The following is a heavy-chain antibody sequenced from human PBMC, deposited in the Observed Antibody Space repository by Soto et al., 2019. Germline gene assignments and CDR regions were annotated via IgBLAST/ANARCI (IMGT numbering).Heavy chain of an antibody. J-gene: IGHJ4*02. CDR3: AQDTYYHDTSGYYTFDY. CDR2: ISYDGRNK. D-gene: IGHD3-22*01. CDR1: GLTFSSYG. Sequence: GGSLRLSCAASGLTFSSYGMHWVRQAPGGGLEWVAGISYDGRNKYYVDSVKGRFTISRDNSKNTLDLQMNSLRVEDTAVFYCAQDTYYHDTSGYYTFDYWGQGALVTVSS. V-gene: IGHV3-30*18.